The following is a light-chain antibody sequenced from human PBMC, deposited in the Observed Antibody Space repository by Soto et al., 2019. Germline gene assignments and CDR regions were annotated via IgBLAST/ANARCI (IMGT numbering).Light chain of an antibody. J-gene: IGKJ2*01. CDR3: QQYYSYGYT. V-gene: IGKV1-8*01. CDR1: QGISSY. Sequence: AIRMTQSPSSLSAPTGDRVTITCRASQGISSYLAWYQQKPGKAPKLLIYAASTLQSGVPSRFSGSGSGTDFTLTISCLQSEDFATYYCQQYYSYGYTFGQGTKLEIK. CDR2: AAS.